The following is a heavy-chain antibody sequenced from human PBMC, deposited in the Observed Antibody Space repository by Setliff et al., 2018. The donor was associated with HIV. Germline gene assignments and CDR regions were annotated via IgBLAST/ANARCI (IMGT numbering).Heavy chain of an antibody. J-gene: IGHJ4*02. CDR2: IYSNGRT. CDR3: ARGDITMVRGVIYGYFDY. CDR1: GGSITSGSYY. D-gene: IGHD3-10*01. V-gene: IGHV4-61*02. Sequence: SSETLSLTCTASGGSITSGSYYLSWIRQPAGKGLEWIGRIYSNGRTTHNPSLKSRVTISVDTSKNQFSRKLSSVTAADTAVYYCARGDITMVRGVIYGYFDYWGQGTLVTVSS.